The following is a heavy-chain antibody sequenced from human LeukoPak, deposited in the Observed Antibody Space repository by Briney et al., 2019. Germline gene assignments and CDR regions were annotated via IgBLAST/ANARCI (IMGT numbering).Heavy chain of an antibody. V-gene: IGHV3-7*01. CDR1: GFTFSNYL. CDR2: IKQDGSEK. CDR3: LWEGL. Sequence: GGSLRISCAGSGFTFSNYLMSWAPPASGKGLEWEANIKQDGSEKSYADSVKGRFTISRDNAMNSLYLQMNSLRAEDTAVYYCLWEGLWGQGTLVTVSS. D-gene: IGHD1-26*01. J-gene: IGHJ4*02.